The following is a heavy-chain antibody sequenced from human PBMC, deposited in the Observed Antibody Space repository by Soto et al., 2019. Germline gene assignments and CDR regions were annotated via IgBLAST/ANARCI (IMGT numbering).Heavy chain of an antibody. J-gene: IGHJ4*02. Sequence: QVQLVESGGGVVQPGRSLRLSCAASGFTFSSYAMHWVRQAPGKGLEWVAVISYDGRNKYYEDSVKGRFTISRDNSKNTLYLQMNSRRAEDTGVYYCAREIERLLGYWGQGTLVTVSS. D-gene: IGHD3-3*01. CDR2: ISYDGRNK. V-gene: IGHV3-30*04. CDR3: AREIERLLGY. CDR1: GFTFSSYA.